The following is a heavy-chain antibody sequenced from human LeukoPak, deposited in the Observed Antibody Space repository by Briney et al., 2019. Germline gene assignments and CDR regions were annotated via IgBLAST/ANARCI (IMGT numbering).Heavy chain of an antibody. D-gene: IGHD3-9*01. CDR2: ISSSSSPI. CDR3: ARATTYDILTGYFDY. V-gene: IGHV3-48*01. J-gene: IGHJ4*02. Sequence: GGSLRLSCVVSGLTFSSYSMNWVRQAPGKGLEWVSYISSSSSPIYDSDSVKGRFTISRDNAKNSLYLEMNSLRAEDTAVYYCARATTYDILTGYFDYWGQGTLVTVSS. CDR1: GLTFSSYS.